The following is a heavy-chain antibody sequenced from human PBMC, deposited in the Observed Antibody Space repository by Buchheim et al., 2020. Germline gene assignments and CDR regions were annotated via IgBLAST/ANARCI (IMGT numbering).Heavy chain of an antibody. D-gene: IGHD2-2*02. CDR1: GFTFSSYS. V-gene: IGHV3-48*01. CDR3: ARDAHIVVVPAAIRVYYYYYGMDV. J-gene: IGHJ6*02. Sequence: EVQLVESGGGLVQPGGSLRPSCAASGFTFSSYSMNWVRQAPGKGLEWVSYISSSSSTIYYADSVKGRFTISRDNAKNSLYLQMNSLRAEDTAVYYCARDAHIVVVPAAIRVYYYYYGMDVWGQGTT. CDR2: ISSSSSTI.